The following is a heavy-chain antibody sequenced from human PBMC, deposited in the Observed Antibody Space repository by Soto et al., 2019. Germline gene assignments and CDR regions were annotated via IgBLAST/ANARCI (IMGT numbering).Heavy chain of an antibody. J-gene: IGHJ4*02. CDR2: INQDGSEK. CDR1: GFTFSTYW. V-gene: IGHV3-7*01. Sequence: GGSLRLSCAASGFTFSTYWMDWVRQTPGKGLEWVANINQDGSEKNYVDSVKGRFTIYRDNAKNSLYWQMSSLTAEDSALYYCSRSLNSWGQGTLVTVSS. CDR3: SRSLNS.